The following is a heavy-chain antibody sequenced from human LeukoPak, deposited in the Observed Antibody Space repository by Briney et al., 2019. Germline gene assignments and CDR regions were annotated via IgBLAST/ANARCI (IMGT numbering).Heavy chain of an antibody. Sequence: PGGSLRLSCAACGFIFSTYAMTWLRQAPGKGLEWVSAISTSGVTCYADSVRGRFTISRDNSKNTLYLQMNSLRAEDTALYYCANCINGVAGLGYWGQGTLVTVSS. CDR2: ISTSGVT. J-gene: IGHJ4*02. CDR1: GFIFSTYA. CDR3: ANCINGVAGLGY. D-gene: IGHD6-19*01. V-gene: IGHV3-23*01.